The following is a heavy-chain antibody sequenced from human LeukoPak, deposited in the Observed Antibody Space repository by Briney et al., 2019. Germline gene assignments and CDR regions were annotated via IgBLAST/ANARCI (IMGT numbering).Heavy chain of an antibody. CDR1: GGSISSGSYY. CDR3: ARTKTQRGYSGYDSDY. V-gene: IGHV4-61*02. Sequence: SQTLSLTCTVSGGSISSGSYYRSWIRQPAGKGLEWIGRIYTSGSTNYNPSLNSRVTISVDTSKNQFSLKLSSVTAADTAVYYCARTKTQRGYSGYDSDYWGQGTLVTVSS. D-gene: IGHD5-12*01. J-gene: IGHJ4*02. CDR2: IYTSGST.